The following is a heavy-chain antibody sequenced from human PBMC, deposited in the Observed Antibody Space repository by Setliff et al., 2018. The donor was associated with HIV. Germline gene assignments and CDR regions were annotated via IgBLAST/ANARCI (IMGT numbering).Heavy chain of an antibody. CDR3: TREIRDGYPRSSN. D-gene: IGHD3-10*01. CDR2: TKSKTDGGTT. Sequence: GGSLRLSCAASGFTFSSYGMNWVRQAPGKGLEWIGRTKSKTDGGTTDYAAPVKGRFTISRDDSKSTLYLQLTTLRTEDTGFYFCTREIRDGYPRSSNWGQGTLVTVSS. J-gene: IGHJ4*02. CDR1: GFTFSSYG. V-gene: IGHV3-15*01.